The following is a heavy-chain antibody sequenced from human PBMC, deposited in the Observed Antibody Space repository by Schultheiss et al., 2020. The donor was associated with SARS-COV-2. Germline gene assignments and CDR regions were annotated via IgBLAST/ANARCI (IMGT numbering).Heavy chain of an antibody. D-gene: IGHD4/OR15-4a*01. Sequence: GESLKISCAASGFTFSTYGIHWVRQAPGKGLEWVAVISYDGSNKYYADSVKGRFTISRDNSKNTLYLQMNSLRAEDTAVYYCARWFNNDYGDLWGQGTVVTVSS. CDR1: GFTFSTYG. J-gene: IGHJ5*02. CDR3: ARWFNNDYGDL. V-gene: IGHV3-30*03. CDR2: ISYDGSNK.